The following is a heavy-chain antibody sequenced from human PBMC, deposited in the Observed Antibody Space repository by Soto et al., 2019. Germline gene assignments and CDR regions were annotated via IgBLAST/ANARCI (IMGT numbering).Heavy chain of an antibody. CDR2: IYYSGST. Sequence: SETLSLTCTVSGGSISSGDYYWSWIRQPPGKGLEWIGYIYYSGSTYYNPSLKSRVTISVDTSKNQFSLKLSSVTAADTAVYYCARLLISYYYYGMDVWGQGTTVTVSS. D-gene: IGHD3-16*01. J-gene: IGHJ6*02. V-gene: IGHV4-30-4*01. CDR1: GGSISSGDYY. CDR3: ARLLISYYYYGMDV.